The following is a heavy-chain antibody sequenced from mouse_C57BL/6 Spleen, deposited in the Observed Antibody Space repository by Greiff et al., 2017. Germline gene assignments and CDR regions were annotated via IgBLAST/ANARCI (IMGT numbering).Heavy chain of an antibody. CDR2: INPGSGGT. CDR3: ACGGYAMDY. V-gene: IGHV1-54*01. CDR1: GYAFTNYL. Sequence: QVQLQQSGAELVRPGTSVKVSCKASGYAFTNYLIEWVKQRPGQGLEWIGVINPGSGGTNYNEKFKGKATLTADKSSSTAYMQLSSLTSEDSAVYFCACGGYAMDYWGQGTSVTVSS. J-gene: IGHJ4*01. D-gene: IGHD1-1*02.